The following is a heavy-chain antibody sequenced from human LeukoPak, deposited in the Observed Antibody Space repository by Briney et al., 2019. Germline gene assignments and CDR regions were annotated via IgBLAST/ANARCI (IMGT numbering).Heavy chain of an antibody. V-gene: IGHV3-23*01. Sequence: GGSLRLSCEASGFTFSSYAIRWVRQAPGTGLEWVSSIPGSGGATYYADSVRGRFSISRDSSKNTVYLQMNSLRDEDTAVYYCARARPWDSSRSYYFGMDVWGHGTTVTVTS. D-gene: IGHD3-22*01. CDR3: ARARPWDSSRSYYFGMDV. CDR2: IPGSGGAT. CDR1: GFTFSSYA. J-gene: IGHJ6*02.